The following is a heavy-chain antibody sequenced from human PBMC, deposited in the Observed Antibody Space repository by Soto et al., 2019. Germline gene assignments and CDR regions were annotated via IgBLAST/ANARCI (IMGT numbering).Heavy chain of an antibody. CDR2: ISYDGSNK. CDR3: AKDQPTVVTHYFDY. D-gene: IGHD4-17*01. CDR1: GLTVRSYG. J-gene: IGHJ4*02. Sequence: HPGGSLRLSCAASGLTVRSYGMHWVRQDPGKGLEWVAVISYDGSNKYYADSVKGRFTISRDNSKNTLYLQMNSLRAEDTAVYYCAKDQPTVVTHYFDYWGQGTLVTVSS. V-gene: IGHV3-30*18.